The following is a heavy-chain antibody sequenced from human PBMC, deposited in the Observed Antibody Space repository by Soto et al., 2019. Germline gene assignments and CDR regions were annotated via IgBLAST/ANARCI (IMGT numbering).Heavy chain of an antibody. D-gene: IGHD2-2*01. Sequence: GVLRLSCVASGFTFSRSSMKWVRQAPGKGLEWVSSISDGSTYIYYADSVKGRFTVSRDNAKNSLYLQMDSLRVEDTAVYYCTRAYSSSFADWGQGTLVTVSS. CDR1: GFTFSRSS. CDR2: ISDGSTYI. CDR3: TRAYSSSFAD. J-gene: IGHJ4*02. V-gene: IGHV3-21*01.